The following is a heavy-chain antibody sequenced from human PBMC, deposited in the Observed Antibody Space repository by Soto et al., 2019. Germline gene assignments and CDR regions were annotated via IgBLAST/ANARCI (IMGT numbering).Heavy chain of an antibody. CDR2: ISYDSTKT. J-gene: IGHJ6*02. V-gene: IGHV3-30*03. D-gene: IGHD1-26*01. CDR1: GFTFNSYG. Sequence: PGGSLRLSCAASGFTFNSYGMHWVRQGPGNGLEWVAFISYDSTKTYYADSVKGRFTISRDNSNSALYVQMSSLTGEDTAVYYCARTRSAWSDFHYYSLDVWGQGTTVTSP. CDR3: ARTRSAWSDFHYYSLDV.